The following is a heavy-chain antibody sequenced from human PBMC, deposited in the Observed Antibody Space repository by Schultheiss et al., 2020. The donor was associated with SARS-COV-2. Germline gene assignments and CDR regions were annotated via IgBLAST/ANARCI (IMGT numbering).Heavy chain of an antibody. V-gene: IGHV4-59*04. CDR2: IYYSGST. CDR1: GGSISSYY. CDR3: ATQTYYYDTRGYYFSLYYFHY. J-gene: IGHJ4*02. Sequence: SQTLSLTCTVSGGSISSYYWSWIRQPPGKGLEWIGSIYYSGSTYYNPSLKSRVTISVDTSKNQFSLKLSSVTAADTAVYYCATQTYYYDTRGYYFSLYYFHYWGQGTLVTVSS. D-gene: IGHD3-22*01.